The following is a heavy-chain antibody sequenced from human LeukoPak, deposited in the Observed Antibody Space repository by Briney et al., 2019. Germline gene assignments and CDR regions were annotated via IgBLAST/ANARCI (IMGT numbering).Heavy chain of an antibody. CDR2: IFDNENT. V-gene: IGHV4-30-4*07. J-gene: IGHJ3*02. Sequence: SETLSLTCTVSSGSITSGGKSWSWIRQPPGKGLEWLGNIFDNENTVYNPSLRSRLTISLDTSKSQFSLKLTSVTAADTAIYYCARVTLTTTARAFDTWGQGTMVTVSS. CDR3: ARVTLTTTARAFDT. CDR1: SGSITSGGKS. D-gene: IGHD1-14*01.